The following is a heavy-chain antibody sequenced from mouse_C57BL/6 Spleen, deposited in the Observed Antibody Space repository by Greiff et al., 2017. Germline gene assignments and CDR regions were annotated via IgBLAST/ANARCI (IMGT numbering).Heavy chain of an antibody. Sequence: TFTADTSSNTAYMQLSSLTTEDSAIYYCAREGSGDYAMDYWGQGTSVTVSS. V-gene: IGHV1-9*01. CDR3: AREGSGDYAMDY. J-gene: IGHJ4*01.